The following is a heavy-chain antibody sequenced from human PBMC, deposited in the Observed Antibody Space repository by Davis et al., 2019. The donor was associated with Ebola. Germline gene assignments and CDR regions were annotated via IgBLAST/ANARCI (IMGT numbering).Heavy chain of an antibody. Sequence: ASVKVSCKASGYTFTGYYMHWVRQAPGQGLEWMGWINPNSGGTNYAQKFQGRVTMTRDTSISTAYMELRSLRSDDTAVYYCARSQYPETEWRPKTNWFDPWGQGTLVTVSS. J-gene: IGHJ5*02. CDR2: INPNSGGT. D-gene: IGHD3-3*01. CDR1: GYTFTGYY. CDR3: ARSQYPETEWRPKTNWFDP. V-gene: IGHV1-2*02.